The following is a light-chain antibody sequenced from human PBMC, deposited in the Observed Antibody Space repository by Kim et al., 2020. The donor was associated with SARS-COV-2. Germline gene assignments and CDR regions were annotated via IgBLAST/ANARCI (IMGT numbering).Light chain of an antibody. Sequence: APGERATLSCRASQSVGSSYLAWYQQQPGQAPSLLIYGASSRATGIPDRFSGSGSGTDFTLTISRLEPEDFAVYYCQQYGSSPWTFGQGTKVDIK. CDR1: QSVGSSY. CDR2: GAS. CDR3: QQYGSSPWT. V-gene: IGKV3-20*01. J-gene: IGKJ1*01.